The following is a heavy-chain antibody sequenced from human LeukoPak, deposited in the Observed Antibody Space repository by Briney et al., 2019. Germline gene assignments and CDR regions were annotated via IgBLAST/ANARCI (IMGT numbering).Heavy chain of an antibody. CDR1: GFTFSNYY. D-gene: IGHD2/OR15-2a*01. CDR2: INTIGTTI. V-gene: IGHV3-11*01. J-gene: IGHJ3*01. CDR3: ARGDFGRYAFDF. Sequence: GGSLRLSCAASGFTFSNYYMSWIRQAPGKGLEWVSYINTIGTTIYYADSLKGRFTISRDNAKNSLSLQMGSLRAEDTAVYYCARGDFGRYAFDFWGQGTMVTVSS.